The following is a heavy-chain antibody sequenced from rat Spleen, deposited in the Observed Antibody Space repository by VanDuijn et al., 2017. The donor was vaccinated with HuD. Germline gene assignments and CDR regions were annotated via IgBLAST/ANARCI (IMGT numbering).Heavy chain of an antibody. CDR3: ARHGEWLVY. D-gene: IGHD1-12*03. CDR2: ISYDASVT. CDR1: GFTFSDYY. Sequence: EVQLVESDGGLVQPGRSLKLSCAASGFTFSDYYMAWVRQAPTKGLEWVATISYDASVTYYRDSMKGRFTISRDNVKSTLYLQMDSLRSEDTATYYCARHGEWLVYWGQGVMVTVSS. J-gene: IGHJ2*01. V-gene: IGHV5-29*01.